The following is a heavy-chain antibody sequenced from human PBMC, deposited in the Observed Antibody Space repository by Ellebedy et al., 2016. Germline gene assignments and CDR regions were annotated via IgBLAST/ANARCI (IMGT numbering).Heavy chain of an antibody. CDR1: GASISSSSYY. D-gene: IGHD3-10*01. CDR2: VYYRGNT. V-gene: IGHV4-39*07. Sequence: SETLSLTXTVSGASISSSSYYWAWIRQPPGQGLEWLGSVYYRGNTQYNPSLNNRLSLSVDTSKNLFSPTLTSLTAADTAVYYCVRDLLFSGSRRVLDWGQGTLVAVSS. J-gene: IGHJ4*02. CDR3: VRDLLFSGSRRVLD.